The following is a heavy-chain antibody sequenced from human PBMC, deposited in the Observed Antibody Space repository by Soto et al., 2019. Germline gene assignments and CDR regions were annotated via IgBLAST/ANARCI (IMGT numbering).Heavy chain of an antibody. CDR3: ARVRGPYYDILTGYYIQDY. CDR2: INPNSGGT. V-gene: IGHV1-2*02. D-gene: IGHD3-9*01. Sequence: ASVKVSCKASGYTFTGYYMHWERQAPGQGLEWMGWINPNSGGTNYAQKFQGRVTMTRDTSISTAYMELSRLRSDDTAVYYCARVRGPYYDILTGYYIQDYWGQGTLVTVSS. J-gene: IGHJ4*02. CDR1: GYTFTGYY.